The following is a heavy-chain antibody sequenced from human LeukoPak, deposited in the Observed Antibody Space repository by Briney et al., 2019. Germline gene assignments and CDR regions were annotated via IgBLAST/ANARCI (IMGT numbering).Heavy chain of an antibody. D-gene: IGHD1-7*01. CDR2: IYYSGST. Sequence: PSETPSLTCTVSGGSISSSSYYWGWIRQPPGKGLEWIGSIYYSGSTYYNPSLKSRVTISVDTSKNQFSLKLSSVTAADTAVYYCARDITGTTSGNDYWGQGTLVTVSS. V-gene: IGHV4-39*07. CDR1: GGSISSSSYY. CDR3: ARDITGTTSGNDY. J-gene: IGHJ4*02.